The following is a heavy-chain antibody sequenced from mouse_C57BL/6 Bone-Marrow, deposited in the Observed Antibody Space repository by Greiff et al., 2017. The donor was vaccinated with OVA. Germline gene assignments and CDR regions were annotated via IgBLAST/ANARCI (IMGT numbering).Heavy chain of an antibody. D-gene: IGHD1-1*01. J-gene: IGHJ2*01. CDR3: ARDWYYGADY. CDR2: ISYDGSN. CDR1: GYSITSGYY. V-gene: IGHV3-6*01. Sequence: EVKLMESGPGLVKPSQSLSLTCSVTGYSITSGYYWNWIRQFPGNKLEWMGYISYDGSNNYNPSLKNRISITRDTSKNQFFLKLNSVTTEDTATYYCARDWYYGADYWGQGTTLTVSS.